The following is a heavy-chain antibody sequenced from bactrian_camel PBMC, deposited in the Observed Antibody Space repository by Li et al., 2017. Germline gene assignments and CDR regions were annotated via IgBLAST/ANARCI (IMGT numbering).Heavy chain of an antibody. V-gene: IGHV3S55*01. CDR3: AADLGDGGASYLTPFFRY. CDR1: GYTHLCYE. J-gene: IGHJ6*01. D-gene: IGHD8*01. CDR2: VNDGHGR. Sequence: QVQLVESGGGSVQAGGSLTLSCVASGYTHLCYERSWYRQAPGKEREYISDVNDGHGRYAESVKGRFTIAQDNAENILYLQMENLQPEDSAMYYCAADLGDGGASYLTPFFRYYGQGTQVTVS.